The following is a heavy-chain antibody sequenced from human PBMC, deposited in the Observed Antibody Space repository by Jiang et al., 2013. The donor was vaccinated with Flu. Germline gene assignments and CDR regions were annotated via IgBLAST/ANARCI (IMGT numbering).Heavy chain of an antibody. V-gene: IGHV3-9*01. Sequence: VQLVESGGGLVQPGRSLRLSCAASGFTFDDYAMHWVRQAPGKGLEWVSGITWNSGNIEYADSVKGRFTISRDNAKNSLYLRMNSLTAEDTALYYCAKAKGRGVVITTSIDYWGQGTLVTVSS. J-gene: IGHJ4*02. CDR2: ITWNSGNI. CDR1: GFTFDDYA. CDR3: AKAKGRGVVITTSIDY. D-gene: IGHD4/OR15-4a*01.